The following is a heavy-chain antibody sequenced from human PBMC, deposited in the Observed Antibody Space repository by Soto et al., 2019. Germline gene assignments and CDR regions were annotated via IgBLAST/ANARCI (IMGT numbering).Heavy chain of an antibody. D-gene: IGHD6-19*01. J-gene: IGHJ4*02. V-gene: IGHV3-30*03. Sequence: QVQLVESGGGVVQPGRSLRLSCAASGFTFSSYGMHWVRQAPGKGLEWVAVISYDGSNKYYADSVKGRFTISRDNSKNTLYLQMNSLRAEDTAVYYCARGAVAGLFYYWGQGTLVTVSS. CDR2: ISYDGSNK. CDR3: ARGAVAGLFYY. CDR1: GFTFSSYG.